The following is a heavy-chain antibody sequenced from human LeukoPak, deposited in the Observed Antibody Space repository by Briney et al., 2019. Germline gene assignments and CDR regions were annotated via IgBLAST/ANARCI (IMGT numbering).Heavy chain of an antibody. J-gene: IGHJ4*02. CDR2: INANTGVT. CDR3: AREYGDNSAAHFDS. CDR1: GYTFTGYY. V-gene: IGHV1-2*02. D-gene: IGHD4/OR15-4a*01. Sequence: ASVKVSCKASGYTFTGYYIYWVRQAPGPGLKCMGWINANTGVTNYAQKFWGRVTMTRDTSVSTAYMELSRLTSDDTAVYFCAREYGDNSAAHFDSWGQGTLVTVSS.